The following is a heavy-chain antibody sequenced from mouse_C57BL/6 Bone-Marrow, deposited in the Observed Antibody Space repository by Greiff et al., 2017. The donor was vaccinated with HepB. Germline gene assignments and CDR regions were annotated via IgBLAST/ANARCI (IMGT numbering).Heavy chain of an antibody. V-gene: IGHV5-4*01. Sequence: DVQLVESGGGLVKPGGSLKLSCAASGFTFSSYAMSWVRQTPEKRLEWVATISDGGSYTYYPDNVKGRFTISRDNAKNNLYLQMSHLKSEDTAMYYCARSSLRSFAYWGQGTLVTVSA. CDR2: ISDGGSYT. CDR1: GFTFSSYA. D-gene: IGHD1-1*01. CDR3: ARSSLRSFAY. J-gene: IGHJ3*01.